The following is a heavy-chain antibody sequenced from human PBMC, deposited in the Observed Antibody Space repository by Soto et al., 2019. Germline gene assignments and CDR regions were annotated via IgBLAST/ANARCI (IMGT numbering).Heavy chain of an antibody. CDR1: GFTFDDYA. Sequence: GGSLRLSCAASGFTFDDYAMHWVRQAPGKGLEWVSGISWNSGSIGYADSVKGRFTISRDNAKNSLYLQMNSLRAEDTALYYCAKDPYSETPDAPVEYWGQGTLVTVSS. CDR3: AKDPYSETPDAPVEY. J-gene: IGHJ4*02. V-gene: IGHV3-9*01. D-gene: IGHD5-12*01. CDR2: ISWNSGSI.